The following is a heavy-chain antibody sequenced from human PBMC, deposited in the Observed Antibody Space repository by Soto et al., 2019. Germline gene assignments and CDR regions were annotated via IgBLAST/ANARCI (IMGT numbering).Heavy chain of an antibody. CDR2: INHGGST. J-gene: IGHJ5*02. D-gene: IGHD3-16*01. V-gene: IGHV4-59*01. CDR3: ARAYYDTKGYSLDP. Sequence: SETLSLTCNVDSISTYYWSLIRQPPGKGLEWIGEINHGGSTNYNPSLQSRVTISVDTSKNHFSLRLSSVTAADTAVYYRARAYYDTKGYSLDPWGQGTLVTVSS. CDR1: SISTYY.